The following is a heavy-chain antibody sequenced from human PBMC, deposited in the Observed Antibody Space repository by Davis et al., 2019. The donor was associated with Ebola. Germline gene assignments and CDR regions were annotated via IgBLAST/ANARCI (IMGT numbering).Heavy chain of an antibody. J-gene: IGHJ3*01. CDR2: IKQDGSKI. CDR3: ATELSGNAFDV. Sequence: PGGSLRLSCAASGFMFDEYSMAWVRQAPGKGLEWVANIKQDGSKINYVDSVKDRFIISRDNAKNSLFLQMDNLRADDTAVYYCATELSGNAFDVWGRGTMVTVSS. D-gene: IGHD1-26*01. CDR1: GFMFDEYS. V-gene: IGHV3-7*03.